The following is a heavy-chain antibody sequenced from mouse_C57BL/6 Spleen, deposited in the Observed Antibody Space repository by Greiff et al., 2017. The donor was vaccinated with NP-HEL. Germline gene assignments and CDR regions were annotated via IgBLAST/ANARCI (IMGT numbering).Heavy chain of an antibody. D-gene: IGHD2-4*01. J-gene: IGHJ4*01. V-gene: IGHV1-64*01. Sequence: QVQLQQPGAELVKPGASVKLSCKASGYTFTSYWMHWVKQRPGQGLEWIGMIHPNSGSTNYNEKFKSKATLTVDKSSSTAYMQLSSLTSEDSAVYYCARWDYDYWHAMDYWGQGTSVTVSS. CDR3: ARWDYDYWHAMDY. CDR1: GYTFTSYW. CDR2: IHPNSGST.